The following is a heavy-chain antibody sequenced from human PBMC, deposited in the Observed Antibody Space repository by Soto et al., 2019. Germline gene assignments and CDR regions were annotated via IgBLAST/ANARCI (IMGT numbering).Heavy chain of an antibody. CDR2: IQKKADGGAT. J-gene: IGHJ4*02. CDR1: GITFSNAW. D-gene: IGHD1-26*01. Sequence: EVQLVKSGGGLVKDGGSLRLSCAVSGITFSNAWMAWVRQAPGKGLEWVGRIQKKADGGATEYAASVKGRLSISRDDSKNTLYLQMDSLKTEDSAVYYCTIMGLGTFQYWGQGTLLTVSS. V-gene: IGHV3-15*01. CDR3: TIMGLGTFQY.